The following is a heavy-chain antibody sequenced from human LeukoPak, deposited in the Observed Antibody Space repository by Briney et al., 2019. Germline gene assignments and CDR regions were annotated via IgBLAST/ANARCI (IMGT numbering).Heavy chain of an antibody. D-gene: IGHD3-22*01. CDR2: LYHSGST. J-gene: IGHJ4*02. CDR3: ARVYHDTSGYIDY. V-gene: IGHV4-38-2*02. Sequence: SETLSLTCTVSGYSITSGYYWGWIRQPPGKGLEWIGSLYHSGSTYYNPSLKSRVTISVDTSKNQFSLKLGSVTAADTAVYYCARVYHDTSGYIDYWGQGTLVTVSS. CDR1: GYSITSGYY.